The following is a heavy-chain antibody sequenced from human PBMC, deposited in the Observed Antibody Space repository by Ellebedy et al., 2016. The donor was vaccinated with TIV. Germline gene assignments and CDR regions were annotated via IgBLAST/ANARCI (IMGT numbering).Heavy chain of an antibody. CDR3: VGFGVFNL. Sequence: GESLKISCAASGFNFSNYVMSWVRQAPGKGLEWVAHIKTDGSETYYVDSVKGRFTISRENAKNALFLQMDGLRVDDSAVYYCVGFGVFNLWGQGAPVTVSS. CDR2: IKTDGSET. CDR1: GFNFSNYV. D-gene: IGHD3-3*01. V-gene: IGHV3-7*01. J-gene: IGHJ5*02.